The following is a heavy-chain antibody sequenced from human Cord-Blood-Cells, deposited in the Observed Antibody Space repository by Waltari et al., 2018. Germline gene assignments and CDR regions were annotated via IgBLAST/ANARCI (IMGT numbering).Heavy chain of an antibody. Sequence: QVQLVESGGGVVQPGRSLRLSCAASGFTFSSYAMHWVRQAPGKGLEWVAVISYDGSNKYYADSVKGRFTISRDNSKNTLYLQMNSLRAEDTAVYYCARGRNDAFDIWGQGTMVTDSS. CDR1: GFTFSSYA. CDR2: ISYDGSNK. CDR3: ARGRNDAFDI. V-gene: IGHV3-30*04. J-gene: IGHJ3*02.